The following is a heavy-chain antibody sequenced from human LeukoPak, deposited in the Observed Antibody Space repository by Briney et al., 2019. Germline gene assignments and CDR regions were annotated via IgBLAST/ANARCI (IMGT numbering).Heavy chain of an antibody. D-gene: IGHD3-22*01. J-gene: IGHJ4*02. V-gene: IGHV4-39*07. CDR3: ARRRINLYYYDSSGYATHFDY. CDR1: GGSISTSSYY. Sequence: TSETLSLTCTVSGGSISTSSYYWGWVRQPPGKGLEWIGNIFYSGSTYYSPSLKSRATISLDTSRNQFSLKLSSVTAADTAVYYCARRRINLYYYDSSGYATHFDYWGQGTLVTVSS. CDR2: IFYSGST.